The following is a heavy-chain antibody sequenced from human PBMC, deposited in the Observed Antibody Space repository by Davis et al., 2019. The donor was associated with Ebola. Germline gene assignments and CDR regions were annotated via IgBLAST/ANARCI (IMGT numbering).Heavy chain of an antibody. CDR1: GFTFSSYA. J-gene: IGHJ4*02. V-gene: IGHV3-73*01. CDR3: TSAWYYGSGSYYFDY. Sequence: PGGSLRPSCAASGFTFSSYAMHWVRQASGKGLEWVGRIRSKANSYATAYAASVKGRFTISRDDSKNTAYLQMNSLKTEDTAVYYCTSAWYYGSGSYYFDYWGQGTLVTVSS. CDR2: IRSKANSYAT. D-gene: IGHD3-10*01.